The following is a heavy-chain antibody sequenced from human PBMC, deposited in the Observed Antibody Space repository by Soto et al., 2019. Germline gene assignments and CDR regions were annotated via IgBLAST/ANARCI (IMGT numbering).Heavy chain of an antibody. V-gene: IGHV4-59*08. Sequence: SETLSLTCTISGGSISIYYWTWIRQPPGKGLEWIGYIYYSGSTNYNPSLKSRVTISVDTSKNQFSLKLSSVTAADTAVYYCARREGYCSSTSCYSGMDVWGQGTTVTVSS. CDR1: GGSISIYY. D-gene: IGHD2-2*02. J-gene: IGHJ6*02. CDR3: ARREGYCSSTSCYSGMDV. CDR2: IYYSGST.